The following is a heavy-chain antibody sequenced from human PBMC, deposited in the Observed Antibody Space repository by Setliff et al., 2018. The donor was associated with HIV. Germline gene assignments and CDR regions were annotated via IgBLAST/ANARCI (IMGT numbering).Heavy chain of an antibody. CDR3: ARAGEYRFDY. Sequence: LRLSCAASGFTVSSNYMSWVRQAPGKGLEWVSVIYSDGSTYYADSVKGRFTISRDNTKNLLYLQMNSLRADDTAVYYCARAGEYRFDYWGQGTLVTVSS. J-gene: IGHJ4*02. V-gene: IGHV3-53*01. CDR1: GFTVSSNY. CDR2: IYSDGST. D-gene: IGHD2-2*01.